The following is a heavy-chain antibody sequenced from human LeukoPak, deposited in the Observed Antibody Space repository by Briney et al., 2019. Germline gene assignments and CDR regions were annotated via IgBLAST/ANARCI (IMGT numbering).Heavy chain of an antibody. J-gene: IGHJ4*02. D-gene: IGHD1-26*01. CDR2: IYYSGST. V-gene: IGHV4-30-4*08. CDR3: ARGVDIAGGYFDY. Sequence: SETLSLTCTVSGGSISSSDYYWSWIRQPPGKGLEWMGYIYYSGSTYYNPSLKSRVTISVDTSKNQFSLKLSSVTAADTAVYYCARGVDIAGGYFDYWGQGTLVTVSS. CDR1: GGSISSSDYY.